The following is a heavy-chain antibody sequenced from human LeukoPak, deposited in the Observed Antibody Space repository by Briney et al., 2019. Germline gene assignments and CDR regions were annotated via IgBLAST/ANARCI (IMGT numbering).Heavy chain of an antibody. Sequence: AGGSLRLSCAASGFTFSSYWMSWVRQAPGKGLEWVANIKQDGSEKYYVDSVKGRFTISRDNAKNSLYLQMNSLRAEDTAVYYCARSSYYDSSGYDYWGQGTLVTVSS. D-gene: IGHD3-22*01. V-gene: IGHV3-7*01. CDR2: IKQDGSEK. CDR3: ARSSYYDSSGYDY. CDR1: GFTFSSYW. J-gene: IGHJ4*02.